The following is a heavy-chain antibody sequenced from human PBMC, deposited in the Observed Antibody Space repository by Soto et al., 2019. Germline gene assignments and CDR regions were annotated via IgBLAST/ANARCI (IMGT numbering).Heavy chain of an antibody. CDR1: GFTFSSYA. CDR2: ISGSGGST. CDR3: ASSPHYYGSGSEPHYFDY. Sequence: GGSLRLSCAASGFTFSSYAMSWVRQAPGKGLEWVSAISGSGGSTYYADSVKGRFTISRDNSKNTLYLQMNSLRAEDTAVYYCASSPHYYGSGSEPHYFDYWGQGTLVTVSS. V-gene: IGHV3-23*01. D-gene: IGHD3-10*01. J-gene: IGHJ4*02.